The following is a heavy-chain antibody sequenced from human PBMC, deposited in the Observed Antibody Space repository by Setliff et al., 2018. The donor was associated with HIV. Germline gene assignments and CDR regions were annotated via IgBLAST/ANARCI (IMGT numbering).Heavy chain of an antibody. J-gene: IGHJ6*03. V-gene: IGHV4-61*05. D-gene: IGHD3-22*01. CDR2: VYYSGIT. CDR3: ARYYYDRSGSSAPYYFMDV. Sequence: PSETLSLTCTVSGGSMSSSSYYWGWIRQPPGKGLEWIGYVYYSGITNYNVSLKSRVTISVDTSKNQFSLKLSSVTAADTAVYYCARYYYDRSGSSAPYYFMDVWGKGTTVTVSS. CDR1: GGSMSSSSYY.